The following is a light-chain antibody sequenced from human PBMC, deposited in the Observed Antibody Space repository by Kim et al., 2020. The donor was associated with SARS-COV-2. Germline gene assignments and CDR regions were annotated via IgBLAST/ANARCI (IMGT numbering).Light chain of an antibody. CDR1: SNNFGNEG. CDR2: RNN. Sequence: QTATLTCPRDSNNFGNEGAAWLQQHQGHPPKLLFYRNNDRPSGISERLSASRSGNTASLTITGLQPEDEADYYCSAWDYSVNAWVFGGGTQLTVL. V-gene: IGLV10-54*01. CDR3: SAWDYSVNAWV. J-gene: IGLJ3*02.